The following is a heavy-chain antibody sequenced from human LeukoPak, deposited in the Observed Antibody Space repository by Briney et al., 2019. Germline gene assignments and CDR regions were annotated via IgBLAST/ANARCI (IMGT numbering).Heavy chain of an antibody. J-gene: IGHJ4*02. Sequence: GASLQISTHAAACFFINYWIGWGRRLPGEGRVGRGVVHPCDSQTKYSPSFQGPVTISADKSINTAYLQWSSLKASDTACYYRATTQFPEATGHYVDLDYWGQGTLVTVSS. V-gene: IGHV5-51*01. CDR2: VHPCDSQT. CDR1: ACFFINYW. CDR3: ATTQFPEATGHYVDLDY. D-gene: IGHD3-9*01.